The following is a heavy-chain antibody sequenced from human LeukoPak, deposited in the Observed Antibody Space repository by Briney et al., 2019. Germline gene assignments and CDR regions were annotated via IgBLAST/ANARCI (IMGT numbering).Heavy chain of an antibody. V-gene: IGHV3-7*04. CDR3: AREYYGSGWYGDY. CDR2: IKQDGSEK. CDR1: GFTFGIYW. J-gene: IGHJ4*02. D-gene: IGHD6-19*01. Sequence: PGGSLRLSCAASGFTFGIYWMSWVRQAPGKGLEWVANIKQDGSEKFYVDSVKGRFTLSRDNAKNSLFLQMNSLRAEDTAGYYCAREYYGSGWYGDYWGQGTLVTVSS.